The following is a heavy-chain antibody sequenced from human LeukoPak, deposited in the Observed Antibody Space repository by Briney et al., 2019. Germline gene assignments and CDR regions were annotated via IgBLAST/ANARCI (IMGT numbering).Heavy chain of an antibody. V-gene: IGHV1-69*13. CDR2: IIPIFGTA. CDR3: ARDPGIAAAGTEPNFDY. Sequence: GASVKVSCKASGYTFTSYYMHWVRQAPGQGLEWMGGIIPIFGTANYAQKFQGRVTITADESTSTAYMELSSLRSEDTAVYYCARDPGIAAAGTEPNFDYWGQGTLVTVSS. J-gene: IGHJ4*02. CDR1: GYTFTSYY. D-gene: IGHD6-13*01.